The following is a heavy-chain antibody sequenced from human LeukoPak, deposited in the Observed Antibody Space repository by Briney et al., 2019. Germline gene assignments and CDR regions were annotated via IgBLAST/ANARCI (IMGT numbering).Heavy chain of an antibody. Sequence: PGGSLRLSCAASGFTFSSYAMSWVRQAPGKGLEWVANIKQDGSEKYYVDSVKGRFTISRDNAKNSLYLQMNSLRAKDTAVYYCAREGAYDAFDIWGQGTMVTVSS. CDR1: GFTFSSYA. CDR2: IKQDGSEK. D-gene: IGHD2-21*01. V-gene: IGHV3-7*01. J-gene: IGHJ3*02. CDR3: AREGAYDAFDI.